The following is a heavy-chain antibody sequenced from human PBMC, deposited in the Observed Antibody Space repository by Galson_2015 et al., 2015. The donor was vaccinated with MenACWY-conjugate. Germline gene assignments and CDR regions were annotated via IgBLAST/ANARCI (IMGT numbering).Heavy chain of an antibody. CDR2: ITSSSDTI. V-gene: IGHV3-48*01. Sequence: SLRLSCAASGFTFNRNSMNWVRQAPGKGLEWISYITSSSDTIYYADSVKGRFTISRDNAKNSLYLQMNSLRAEDTAVYYCARGQVGKAYFDYWGQGTLVTVSS. D-gene: IGHD1-26*01. J-gene: IGHJ4*02. CDR3: ARGQVGKAYFDY. CDR1: GFTFNRNS.